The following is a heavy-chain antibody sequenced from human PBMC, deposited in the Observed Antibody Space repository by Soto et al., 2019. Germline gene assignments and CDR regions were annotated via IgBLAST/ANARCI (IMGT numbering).Heavy chain of an antibody. CDR1: GFTVSSNY. CDR3: ARYYMRGDYPFELDY. Sequence: GGSLRLSCAASGFTVSSNYMSWVRQAPGKGLEWVSVIYSGGSTYYADSVKGRFTISRDNSKNTLYLPMNSLRAEATAVFYCARYYMRGDYPFELDYWGQGTLVTVSS. CDR2: IYSGGST. D-gene: IGHD3-10*01. V-gene: IGHV3-66*01. J-gene: IGHJ4*02.